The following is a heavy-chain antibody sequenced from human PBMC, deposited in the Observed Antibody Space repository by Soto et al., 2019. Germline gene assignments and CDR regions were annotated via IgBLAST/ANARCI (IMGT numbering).Heavy chain of an antibody. J-gene: IGHJ4*02. V-gene: IGHV1-69*06. CDR2: IIPIFGTA. D-gene: IGHD1-26*01. CDR1: GGTFSSYA. Sequence: SVKVSCKASGGTFSSYAISWVRQAPGQGLEWRGGIIPIFGTANYAQKFQGRVTITADKSTSTAYMELSSLRSEDTAVYYCARCSGSYSWLSLGYWGQGTLVTVSS. CDR3: ARCSGSYSWLSLGY.